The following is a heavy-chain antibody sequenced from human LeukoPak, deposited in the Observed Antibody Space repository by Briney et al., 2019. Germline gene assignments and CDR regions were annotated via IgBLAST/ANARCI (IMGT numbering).Heavy chain of an antibody. CDR2: IYYSGTT. V-gene: IGHV4-39*01. Sequence: KTSETLSLTCTVSGGSISSSRYYWGWIRQPPGKGLEWIGTIYYSGTTYYNPSLKSRVTISVDTSRNQFSLKLSSLTTADTAVYYCARIVGTIDYWGQGTLVTVSS. J-gene: IGHJ4*02. CDR1: GGSISSSRYY. CDR3: ARIVGTIDY. D-gene: IGHD5-12*01.